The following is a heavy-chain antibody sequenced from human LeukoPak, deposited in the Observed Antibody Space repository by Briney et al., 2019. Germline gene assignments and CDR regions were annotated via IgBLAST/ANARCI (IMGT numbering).Heavy chain of an antibody. CDR1: VFTFSSYS. V-gene: IGHV3-48*01. D-gene: IGHD5-12*01. CDR2: ISSGISTI. CDR3: ARAWARGYSGYDFDY. J-gene: IGHJ4*02. Sequence: GGSLSLSCPASVFTFSSYSMHGVRQAPGKGLEGVSYISSGISTIYYADSVKGGFTISRDNAKNSLYLQMKSLRAEDTAVYYCARAWARGYSGYDFDYWGQGTLVTVSS.